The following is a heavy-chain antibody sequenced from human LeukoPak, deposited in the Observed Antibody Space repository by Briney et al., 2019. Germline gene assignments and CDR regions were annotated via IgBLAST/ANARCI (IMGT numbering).Heavy chain of an antibody. D-gene: IGHD3-9*01. CDR3: ARVLFNSGYDY. Sequence: ASGKVSGTPSGSTFTGAYMHWGRKAPGQGLGWMGWINPNSGETKFAQKFQGRVTMTRDTSISTVYMDLGGLRSDDTAVYYCARVLFNSGYDYWGQGSLVTVSS. CDR1: GSTFTGAY. V-gene: IGHV1-2*02. J-gene: IGHJ4*02. CDR2: INPNSGET.